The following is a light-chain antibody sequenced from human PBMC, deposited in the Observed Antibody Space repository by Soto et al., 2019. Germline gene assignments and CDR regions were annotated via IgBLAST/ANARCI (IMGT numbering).Light chain of an antibody. V-gene: IGKV3-20*01. J-gene: IGKJ1*01. CDR1: QSVSSSF. CDR3: QQYVTSPWA. Sequence: EIVLTQSPGTLSLSPGERATLSCRASQSVSSSFLAWYQQKPGQAPRLLIYGASNSATGIPDRFSGSGSGTDFTLTISRLEPEDFAVYYCQQYVTSPWAFGQGTKVA. CDR2: GAS.